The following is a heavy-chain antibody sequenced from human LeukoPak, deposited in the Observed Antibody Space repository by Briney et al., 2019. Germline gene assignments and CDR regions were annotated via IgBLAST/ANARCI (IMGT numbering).Heavy chain of an antibody. CDR3: ARDFELSH. Sequence: GGSLRLSCAASGFTFSSYGMHWVREAPGKGLEWVALIWYDGSSKHYADSVRGRFTISRDNSKNTLYLQMNSLRAEDTAVYYCARDFELSHWGQGTLVTVSS. CDR1: GFTFSSYG. D-gene: IGHD3-16*02. J-gene: IGHJ4*02. CDR2: IWYDGSSK. V-gene: IGHV3-33*01.